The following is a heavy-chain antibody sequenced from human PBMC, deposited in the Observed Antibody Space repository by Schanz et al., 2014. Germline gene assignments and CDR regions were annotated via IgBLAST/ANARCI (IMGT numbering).Heavy chain of an antibody. V-gene: IGHV3-13*01. CDR2: IGYLGDT. Sequence: EVQLVESGGGLVQPGGSLRLSCAASGFTLSNSDMHWVRQGTGKGLEWVSTIGYLGDTYYPDSVKRRFTVSRDSGQNSLYLQMNSLRAGDSAVYCCAKGTDWNLHYWGQGALVTVSS. CDR1: GFTLSNSD. J-gene: IGHJ4*02. D-gene: IGHD1-1*01. CDR3: AKGTDWNLHY.